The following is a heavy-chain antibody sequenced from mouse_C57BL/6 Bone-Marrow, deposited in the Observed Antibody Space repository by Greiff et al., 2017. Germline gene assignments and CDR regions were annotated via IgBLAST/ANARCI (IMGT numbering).Heavy chain of an antibody. CDR3: ARTGYGNYNYYAMDY. J-gene: IGHJ4*01. CDR2: IWSGGST. V-gene: IGHV2-2*01. Sequence: QVQLKESGPGLVQPSQSLSITCTVSGFSLTSYGVHWVRQSPGKGLEWLGVIWSGGSTDYNAAFISRLSISKDNSKSQVFFKMNSLQADDTAIYYCARTGYGNYNYYAMDYWGQGTSVTVSS. D-gene: IGHD2-1*01. CDR1: GFSLTSYG.